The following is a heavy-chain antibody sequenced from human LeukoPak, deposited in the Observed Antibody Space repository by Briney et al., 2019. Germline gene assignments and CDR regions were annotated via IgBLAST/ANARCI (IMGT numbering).Heavy chain of an antibody. Sequence: GGSLRLSCAASGFTFDDYGMSWVRQAPGKGLEWVSGINWNGGSTGYADSVKGRFTISRDNAKNSLYLQMNSLRAEDTALYYCAREAAVLRFLEWNHEVGAFDIWGQGTMVTVSS. J-gene: IGHJ3*02. D-gene: IGHD3-3*01. V-gene: IGHV3-20*04. CDR2: INWNGGST. CDR3: AREAAVLRFLEWNHEVGAFDI. CDR1: GFTFDDYG.